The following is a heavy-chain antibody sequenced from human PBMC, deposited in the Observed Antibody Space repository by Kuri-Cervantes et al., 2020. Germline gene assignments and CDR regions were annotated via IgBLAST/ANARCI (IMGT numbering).Heavy chain of an antibody. D-gene: IGHD3-10*01. V-gene: IGHV3-23*01. CDR2: TSDNGGST. CDR3: AKNYYGSGSLDFDY. Sequence: GESLKISCAASGFTFSNYAMSWVRQAPGEGLEWVSVTSDNGGSTYHADSVKGRFTISRDNSKNTLYLQMNSLRAEDTAVYYCAKNYYGSGSLDFDYWGQGTLVTVSS. J-gene: IGHJ4*02. CDR1: GFTFSNYA.